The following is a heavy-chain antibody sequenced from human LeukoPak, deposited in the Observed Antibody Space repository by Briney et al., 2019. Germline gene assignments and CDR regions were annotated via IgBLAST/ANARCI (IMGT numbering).Heavy chain of an antibody. Sequence: GSLRLSCAASGFTFSSYSMNWVRQAPGEGLEWVSSISSSSSYIYYADAVTGRFTTSRANPNNSLYLQMNSLRAEDTAVYYCARSRYGTGSYFDYWGQGTLVTVSS. D-gene: IGHD3-10*01. J-gene: IGHJ4*02. CDR1: GFTFSSYS. CDR2: ISSSSSYI. CDR3: ARSRYGTGSYFDY. V-gene: IGHV3-21*01.